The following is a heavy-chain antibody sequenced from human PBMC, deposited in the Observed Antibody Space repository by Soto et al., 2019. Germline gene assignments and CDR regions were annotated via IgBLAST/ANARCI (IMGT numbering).Heavy chain of an antibody. J-gene: IGHJ6*02. V-gene: IGHV1-18*01. CDR3: ARSGSVPYYYYGLDV. CDR2: ISTYNGDT. D-gene: IGHD1-26*01. Sequence: VQLVQSGAEVKKLGASVKVSCKASGYTFSRSGISWVRQAPGQGLEWMGWISTYNGDTNYAQKVQGRVTMTTDSSTSTAFMELMSLRSDDTAVYYCARSGSVPYYYYGLDVWGQGTTVTVSS. CDR1: GYTFSRSG.